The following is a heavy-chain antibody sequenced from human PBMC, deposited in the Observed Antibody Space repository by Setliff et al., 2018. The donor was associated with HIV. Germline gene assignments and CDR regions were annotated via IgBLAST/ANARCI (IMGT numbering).Heavy chain of an antibody. Sequence: ASVKVSCKTSGYAFTYYYIHWVRQAPGQGLEWLGTLNPNGGSTTYAQRFEGSVTMTWDTSISTAYMELSSLRSEDTAVYYCARSSDYPNNWFDPWGQGTLVTVSS. CDR2: LNPNGGST. CDR3: ARSSDYPNNWFDP. J-gene: IGHJ5*02. V-gene: IGHV1-46*01. CDR1: GYAFTYYY. D-gene: IGHD4-17*01.